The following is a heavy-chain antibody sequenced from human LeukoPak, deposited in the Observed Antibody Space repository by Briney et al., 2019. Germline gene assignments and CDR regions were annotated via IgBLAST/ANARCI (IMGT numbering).Heavy chain of an antibody. CDR1: GGSISSYY. CDR3: ASGGQYFGRFDY. J-gene: IGHJ4*02. V-gene: IGHV4-59*01. CDR2: MYYSGST. D-gene: IGHD3-9*01. Sequence: SETLSLTCTVSGGSISSYYWSWIRQPPGKGLEWIGYMYYSGSTNYNPSLKSRVTISLDTSKNQFSLKLISVTVADTAVYYCASGGQYFGRFDYWGQGTLVTVSS.